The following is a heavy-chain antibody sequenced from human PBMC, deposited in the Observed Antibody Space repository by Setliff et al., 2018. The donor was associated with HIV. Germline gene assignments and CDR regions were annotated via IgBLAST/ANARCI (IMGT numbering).Heavy chain of an antibody. J-gene: IGHJ6*03. Sequence: GESLKISCQGSGYSFTNYWIGWVRQMPGKGLEWMGIIYPGDSDIDTRYSPSFQGQVTISADRSISTACLQWSSLKASDTAMYYCARLSHYYYYYMDVWGKGTTVTVSS. V-gene: IGHV5-51*01. CDR2: IYPGDSDIDT. CDR1: GYSFTNYW. CDR3: ARLSHYYYYYMDV.